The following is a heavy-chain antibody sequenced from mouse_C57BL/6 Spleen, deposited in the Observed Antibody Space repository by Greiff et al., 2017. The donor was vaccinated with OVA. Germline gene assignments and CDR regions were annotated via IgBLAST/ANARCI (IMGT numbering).Heavy chain of an antibody. Sequence: DVMLVESGGGLVKPGGSLKLSCAASGFTFSSYAMSWVRQTPEKRLEWVATISDGGSYTYYPDNVKGRFTISRDNAKNNLYLQMSHLKSEDTAMYYCANYYGSSYGDAMDYWGQGTSVTVSS. CDR3: ANYYGSSYGDAMDY. D-gene: IGHD1-1*01. CDR2: ISDGGSYT. J-gene: IGHJ4*01. CDR1: GFTFSSYA. V-gene: IGHV5-4*03.